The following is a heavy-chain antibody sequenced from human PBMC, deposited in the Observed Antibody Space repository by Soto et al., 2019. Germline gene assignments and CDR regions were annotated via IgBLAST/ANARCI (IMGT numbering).Heavy chain of an antibody. CDR1: GYTFTSYG. CDR2: ISAYNGNT. D-gene: IGHD4-17*01. Sequence: ASVKVSCKASGYTFTSYGISWVRQAPEQGLEWMGWISAYNGNTNYAQKLQGRVTMTTDTSTSTAYMELRSLRSDGTAVYYCARTVTKSEYYYYYYYMDVWGKGTTVTVSS. CDR3: ARTVTKSEYYYYYYYMDV. V-gene: IGHV1-18*01. J-gene: IGHJ6*03.